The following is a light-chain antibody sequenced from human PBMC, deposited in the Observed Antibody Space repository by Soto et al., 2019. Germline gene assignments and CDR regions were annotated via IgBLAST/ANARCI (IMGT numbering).Light chain of an antibody. V-gene: IGKV3-11*01. CDR2: DAS. CDR3: QQRSNWPRT. CDR1: QSVSSY. Sequence: IVLTQSPATLSLSPGERATLSCRASQSVSSYLAWYQQKPGQAPRLLIYDASNRATGIPAKCSGSGSGTDFTLTISSLEPEDFAVYYCQQRSNWPRTFGQGTKV. J-gene: IGKJ1*01.